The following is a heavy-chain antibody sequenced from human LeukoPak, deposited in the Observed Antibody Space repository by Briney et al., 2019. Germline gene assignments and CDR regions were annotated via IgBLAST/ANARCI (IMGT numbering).Heavy chain of an antibody. CDR3: ATSSIAARTRYGMDV. CDR2: IYYSGST. CDR1: GGSISSYY. V-gene: IGHV4-59*08. J-gene: IGHJ6*02. Sequence: KPSETLSLTCTVSGGSISSYYWSWIRQPPGKGLEWIGYIYYSGSTNYNPSLKSRVTISVDTSKNQFSLKLGSVTAADTAVYYCATSSIAARTRYGMDVWGQGTTVTVSS. D-gene: IGHD6-6*01.